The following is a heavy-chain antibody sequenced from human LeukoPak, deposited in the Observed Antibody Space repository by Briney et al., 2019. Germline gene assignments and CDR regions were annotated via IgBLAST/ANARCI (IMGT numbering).Heavy chain of an antibody. D-gene: IGHD4-17*01. CDR1: GFTFSSYS. CDR2: ISSSSSYT. V-gene: IGHV3-21*01. Sequence: GGSLRLSCAASGFTFSSYSMNWVRQAPGKGLEWVSSISSSSSYTYYADSVKGRFTISRDSAKNSLYLQMNSLRAEDTAVYYCARVGHGGDYLAIDYWGQGTLVTVSS. CDR3: ARVGHGGDYLAIDY. J-gene: IGHJ4*02.